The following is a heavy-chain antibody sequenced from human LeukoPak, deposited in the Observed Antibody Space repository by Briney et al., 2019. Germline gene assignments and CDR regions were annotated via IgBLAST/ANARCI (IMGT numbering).Heavy chain of an antibody. Sequence: GGSLRLSCAASGFTVSSNYMSWVRQAPGKGLEWVSVIYSGGSTYYADSVKGRFTISRDNSQNTLFLQMNSLRGEDTAVYYCAKEFAAIGTPLFDYWGQGTLVTASS. J-gene: IGHJ4*02. D-gene: IGHD6-13*01. V-gene: IGHV3-53*01. CDR1: GFTVSSNY. CDR2: IYSGGST. CDR3: AKEFAAIGTPLFDY.